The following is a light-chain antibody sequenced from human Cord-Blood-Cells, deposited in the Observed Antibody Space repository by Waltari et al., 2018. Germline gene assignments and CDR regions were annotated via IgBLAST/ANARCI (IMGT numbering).Light chain of an antibody. CDR3: QQYGSSPIT. CDR2: GAS. J-gene: IGKJ5*01. V-gene: IGKV3-20*01. CDR1: QSVSSSY. Sequence: EIVLTQSPGTLSLSPGERATLSCRASQSVSSSYLAWDQQKPGQAPRLPLYGASSRATGIPDRFSGSGSGTDFTLTISRLEPEDFAVYYCQQYGSSPITFGQGTRLEIK.